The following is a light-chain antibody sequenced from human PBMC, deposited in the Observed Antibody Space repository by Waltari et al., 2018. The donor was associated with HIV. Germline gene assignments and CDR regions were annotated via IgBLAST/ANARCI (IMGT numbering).Light chain of an antibody. Sequence: QSALTQPASVSGSPGQSITISCTGISSDVDYYNYDCWYQQHPGKAPKLMIYDVTHRPSGVSTRFSAAKAGNTASLTISGLQAEDEADYYCSSYTSSSWVFGGGTKLTVL. CDR3: SSYTSSSWV. CDR1: SSDVDYYNY. J-gene: IGLJ3*02. CDR2: DVT. V-gene: IGLV2-14*03.